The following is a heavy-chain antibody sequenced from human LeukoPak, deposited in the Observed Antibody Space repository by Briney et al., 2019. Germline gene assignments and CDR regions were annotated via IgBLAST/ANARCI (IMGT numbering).Heavy chain of an antibody. CDR2: INPNSGGT. V-gene: IGHV1-2*02. CDR3: ARVIGGGNNWNDGVGFDY. CDR1: GYTFTSYA. J-gene: IGHJ4*02. D-gene: IGHD1-1*01. Sequence: ASVKVSCKASGYTFTSYAMHWVRQAPGQGLEWMGWINPNSGGTTYAQKFQGRVSMTRDTSISTAYMELSSLRSDDTAVYYCARVIGGGNNWNDGVGFDYWGQGTLVTVSS.